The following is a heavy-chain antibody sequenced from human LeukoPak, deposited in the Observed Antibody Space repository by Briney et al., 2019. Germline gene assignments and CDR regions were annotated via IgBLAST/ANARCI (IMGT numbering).Heavy chain of an antibody. CDR1: GYIFSDYY. J-gene: IGHJ4*02. CDR3: ARGAEAETSPLDF. D-gene: IGHD6-19*01. CDR2: INPKSGAA. Sequence: GASVKVSCKASGYIFSDYYMHWVRQAPGRGPEWLGWINPKSGAADYAQQFRGRVTMTRDTSINTDYMEMQRVTSDDTAVYFCARGAEAETSPLDFWGQGTLVIVS. V-gene: IGHV1-2*02.